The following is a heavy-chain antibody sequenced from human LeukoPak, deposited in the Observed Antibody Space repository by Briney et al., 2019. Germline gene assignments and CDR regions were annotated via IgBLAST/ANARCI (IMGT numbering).Heavy chain of an antibody. V-gene: IGHV1-46*01. J-gene: IGHJ4*02. CDR3: ARDLEGFGY. Sequence: ASVKVSCKASGYTLTSNYIHWVRQAPGQGLEWMGMIYPRDGSTSYAQKFQGRVTVTRDTSTSTVHMELSGLRSEDTAVYYCARDLEGFGYWGQGTLVTVSS. CDR2: IYPRDGST. CDR1: GYTLTSNY.